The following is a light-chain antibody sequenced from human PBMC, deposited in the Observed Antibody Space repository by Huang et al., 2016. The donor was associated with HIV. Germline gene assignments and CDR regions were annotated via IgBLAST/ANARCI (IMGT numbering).Light chain of an antibody. CDR1: QSINKW. CDR3: QQYNSYPYT. J-gene: IGKJ2*01. Sequence: DIQITQSPSTLSASVGDRGTSTCRASQSINKWLAWYHQKPGKAPKLLIYDASSLESGVPSIFSDSGSETEFTLTISSLQPDNLATYYCQQYNSYPYTFGQGTKLEIK. V-gene: IGKV1-5*01. CDR2: DAS.